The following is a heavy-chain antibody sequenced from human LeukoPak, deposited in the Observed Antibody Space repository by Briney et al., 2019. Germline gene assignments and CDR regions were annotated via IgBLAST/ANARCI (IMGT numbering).Heavy chain of an antibody. Sequence: ASVKVSCKASGYTFTDYYMHWVRLAPGQGLEWMGWINPNSGDTNYAQKFQGRVTMTRDMSISTAYMELSRLRSDDTAVYYCARYDYSNSFDPWGQGTLVTVSS. CDR3: ARYDYSNSFDP. V-gene: IGHV1-2*02. J-gene: IGHJ5*02. CDR1: GYTFTDYY. CDR2: INPNSGDT. D-gene: IGHD4-11*01.